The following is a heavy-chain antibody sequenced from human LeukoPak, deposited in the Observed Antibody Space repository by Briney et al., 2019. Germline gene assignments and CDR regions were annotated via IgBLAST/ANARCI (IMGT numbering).Heavy chain of an antibody. CDR2: IYPGDADT. J-gene: IGHJ5*02. Sequence: GESLKISCKGSGYKFPYHWIAWVRQMPGKGLEWLGIIYPGDADTRYSPSFQGQVTISVNKSISTAYPQWNSLKASDTAMYYCARLPNSGADLTWFDPWGQGTLVTVSS. CDR1: GYKFPYHW. D-gene: IGHD3-10*01. V-gene: IGHV5-51*01. CDR3: ARLPNSGADLTWFDP.